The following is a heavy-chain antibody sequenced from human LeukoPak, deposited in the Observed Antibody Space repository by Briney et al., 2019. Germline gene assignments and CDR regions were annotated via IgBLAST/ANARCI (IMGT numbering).Heavy chain of an antibody. D-gene: IGHD2-2*01. Sequence: GGSLRLSCAASGFTVSSNYMSWVRQAPGKGLEWVSVIYSGGSTYYADSVKGRFTISRDTSKETLSLQMSSLRAEDTAVYYCAKHSAIYCSSTSCHGGFDYWGQGTLVTVSS. J-gene: IGHJ4*02. CDR3: AKHSAIYCSSTSCHGGFDY. V-gene: IGHV3-66*02. CDR1: GFTVSSNY. CDR2: IYSGGST.